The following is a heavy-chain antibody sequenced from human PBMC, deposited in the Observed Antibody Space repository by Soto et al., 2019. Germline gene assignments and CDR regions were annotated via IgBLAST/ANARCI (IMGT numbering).Heavy chain of an antibody. V-gene: IGHV4-39*01. Sequence: PSETLSLTCTVSGDSVNSNNVYWGWVRRPPGRRLEFIGNVYYSGITYYNPSIESRVTISVDTSKNQFSLRLTSVTAADTAVYYCARVSGNAEYHSAIDIWGQGTMVTVSS. J-gene: IGHJ3*02. CDR2: VYYSGIT. D-gene: IGHD3-22*01. CDR3: ARVSGNAEYHSAIDI. CDR1: GDSVNSNNVY.